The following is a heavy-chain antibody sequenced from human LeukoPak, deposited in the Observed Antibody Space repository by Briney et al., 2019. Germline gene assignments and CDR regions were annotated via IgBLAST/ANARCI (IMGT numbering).Heavy chain of an antibody. CDR3: SVEADCTNGVCELGY. Sequence: ASVKVSCKASGYTFTSYYMHWVRQAPGRGLEWMGIINPSGGSTSYAQKFQGRVTMTRDTSTSTVYMELSSLRSEDTAVYYCSVEADCTNGVCELGYWGQGTLVTVSS. CDR1: GYTFTSYY. D-gene: IGHD2-8*01. CDR2: INPSGGST. V-gene: IGHV1-46*01. J-gene: IGHJ4*02.